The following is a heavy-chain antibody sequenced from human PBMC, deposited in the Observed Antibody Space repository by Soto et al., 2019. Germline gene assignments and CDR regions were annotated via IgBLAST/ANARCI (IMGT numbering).Heavy chain of an antibody. V-gene: IGHV2-5*02. J-gene: IGHJ4*02. CDR1: VFSLSTRGMG. Sequence: QITLKESGPTVVKPTQTRTLNCSFSVFSLSTRGMGVAWNRQPPGKALEWLALLYWDGDKRYRPSLQSRLTIAKDTSNNPVVLTLTYMDPVDTATYYCARVLGSCSGGSCYSGPSDYWGQGTLVTVS. CDR2: LYWDGDK. D-gene: IGHD2-15*01. CDR3: ARVLGSCSGGSCYSGPSDY.